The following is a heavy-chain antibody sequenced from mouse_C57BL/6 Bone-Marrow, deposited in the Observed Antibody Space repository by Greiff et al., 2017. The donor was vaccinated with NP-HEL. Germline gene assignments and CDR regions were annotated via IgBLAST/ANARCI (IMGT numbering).Heavy chain of an antibody. CDR3: ARSGPAQVYYFDY. Sequence: QVQLQQPGTELVKPGASVKLSCKASGYTFTSYWMHWVKQRPGQGLEWIGNINPSNGGPTYNEKFKSKATLTVDKSSSTAYMQLSSLTSEDSAVYYCARSGPAQVYYFDYWGQGTTLTVSS. V-gene: IGHV1-53*01. CDR2: INPSNGGP. D-gene: IGHD3-2*02. CDR1: GYTFTSYW. J-gene: IGHJ2*01.